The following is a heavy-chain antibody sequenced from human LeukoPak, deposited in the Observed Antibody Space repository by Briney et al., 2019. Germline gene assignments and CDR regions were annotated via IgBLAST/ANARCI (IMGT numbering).Heavy chain of an antibody. J-gene: IGHJ4*02. Sequence: ASVKVSCKAFGYTFTSNYMHWVRQAPGQGPEWMGVISPSGGSTTYAQKFQGRVTMTRDMSTSTVYMELSSLRSEDTAVYYCARAGYDQGLDYWGQGTLVTVSS. CDR2: ISPSGGST. CDR1: GYTFTSNY. CDR3: ARAGYDQGLDY. V-gene: IGHV1-46*01. D-gene: IGHD5-12*01.